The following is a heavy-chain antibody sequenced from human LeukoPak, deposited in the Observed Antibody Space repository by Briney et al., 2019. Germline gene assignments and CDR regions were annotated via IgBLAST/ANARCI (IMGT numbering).Heavy chain of an antibody. D-gene: IGHD3-16*02. Sequence: PSETLSLTCAVYGGSFSGYYWGWIRQPPGKGLEWIGEINHSGSTNYNPSLKGRVTISVDTSKNQFSLKLSSVTAADTAVYYCARDRGLYYDYIWGSYRYTRTFDPWGQGTLVTVSS. CDR2: INHSGST. J-gene: IGHJ5*02. V-gene: IGHV4-34*01. CDR3: ARDRGLYYDYIWGSYRYTRTFDP. CDR1: GGSFSGYY.